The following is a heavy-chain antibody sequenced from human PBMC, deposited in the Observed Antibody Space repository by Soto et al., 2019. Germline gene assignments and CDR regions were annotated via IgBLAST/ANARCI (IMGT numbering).Heavy chain of an antibody. CDR3: AREPPSAGGPWFDP. CDR2: IKQDGSEK. CDR1: GFTFSSYW. Sequence: GGSLRLSCAASGFTFSSYWMSWVRQAPGKGLEWVANIKQDGSEKYYVDSVKGRFTISRDNAKNSLYLQMNSLRAEGTAVYYCAREPPSAGGPWFDPWGQGTLVTVSS. D-gene: IGHD1-26*01. J-gene: IGHJ5*02. V-gene: IGHV3-7*05.